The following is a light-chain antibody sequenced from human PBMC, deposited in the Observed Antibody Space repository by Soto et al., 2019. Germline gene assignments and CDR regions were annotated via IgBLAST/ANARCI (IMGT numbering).Light chain of an antibody. CDR2: QTS. Sequence: EIVWTHSAGTLSLSRVERAALSCRASQSVSSTYLAWYQQKPGQAPRLLIYQTSARATGIPGRFSGSGSGTDFTLTISNLQSEDFAIYFCQQYYHWRTFGQGTKVDIK. V-gene: IGKV3-20*01. J-gene: IGKJ1*01. CDR3: QQYYHWRT. CDR1: QSVSSTY.